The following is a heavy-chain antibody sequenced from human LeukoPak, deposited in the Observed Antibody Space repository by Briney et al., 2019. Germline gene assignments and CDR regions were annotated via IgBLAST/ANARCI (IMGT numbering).Heavy chain of an antibody. V-gene: IGHV4-39*07. CDR2: IYYSGST. CDR1: GGSISSSSYY. D-gene: IGHD3-10*01. Sequence: SETLSLTYTVSGGSISSSSYYWGWIRQPPGKGLEWIGSIYYSGSTYYNPSLKSRVTISVDTSNNQFSLKLSSVTAADTAVYYCARAGRLMVRGVIGDYRGQGTLVTVSS. J-gene: IGHJ4*02. CDR3: ARAGRLMVRGVIGDY.